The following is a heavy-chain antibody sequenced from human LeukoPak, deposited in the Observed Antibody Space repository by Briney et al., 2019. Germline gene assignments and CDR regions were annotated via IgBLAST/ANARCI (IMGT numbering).Heavy chain of an antibody. CDR3: ARHSGTMVRGVTPLDY. J-gene: IGHJ4*02. V-gene: IGHV5-51*01. CDR1: GYSFTSSW. D-gene: IGHD3-10*01. CDR2: IYPGDSDT. Sequence: GESLKISCTGSGYSFTSSWIAWVRQMPGKGLEWMGIIYPGDSDTRYSPSFQGQVTISADKSISTAYLQWSSLKASDTAMYYCARHSGTMVRGVTPLDYWGQGTLVTVSS.